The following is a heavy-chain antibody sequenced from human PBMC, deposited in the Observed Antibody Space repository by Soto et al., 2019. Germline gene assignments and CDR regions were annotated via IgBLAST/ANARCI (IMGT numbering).Heavy chain of an antibody. CDR3: ASGDTAMVEDYYYGIDV. CDR1: GGSISGGGGY. D-gene: IGHD5-18*01. J-gene: IGHJ6*02. CDR2: IYYSGST. V-gene: IGHV4-31*03. Sequence: SETLCLTCTVSGGSISGGGGYWSWIRQHPGKGLEWIGYIYYSGSTYYNPSLKSRVTISVDTSKNQFSLKLSSVTAADTAVYYCASGDTAMVEDYYYGIDVWGQGTTVTVSS.